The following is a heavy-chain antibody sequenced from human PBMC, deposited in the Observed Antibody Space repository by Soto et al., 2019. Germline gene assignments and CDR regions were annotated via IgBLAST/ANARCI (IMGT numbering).Heavy chain of an antibody. J-gene: IGHJ6*02. Sequence: EVQLVESGGGLVQPGGSLRLSCAASGFTFSSYSMNWVRQAPGKGLEWVSYISSSSSAMFYADSVKGRFTISRDNAKNSLYLQMNSLRDEDTAVYYCARGYGSGYGSIVYYYYGMDVWGQGTTVTVSS. V-gene: IGHV3-48*02. CDR3: ARGYGSGYGSIVYYYYGMDV. CDR2: ISSSSSAM. D-gene: IGHD3-3*01. CDR1: GFTFSSYS.